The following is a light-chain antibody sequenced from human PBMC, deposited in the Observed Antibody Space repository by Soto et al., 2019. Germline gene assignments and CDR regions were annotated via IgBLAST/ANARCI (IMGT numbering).Light chain of an antibody. CDR3: HQYNNWPRT. CDR2: GAP. CDR1: QSVSNNY. J-gene: IGKJ5*01. Sequence: IVLTQSPGTLSLSPGERATLSCRASQSVSNNYLAWYQQKPGQAPRLLIYGAPKRATGIPDRFSGSGSATDFTLTISSLQSEDFAVYFCHQYNNWPRTFGQGTRLEIK. V-gene: IGKV3-20*01.